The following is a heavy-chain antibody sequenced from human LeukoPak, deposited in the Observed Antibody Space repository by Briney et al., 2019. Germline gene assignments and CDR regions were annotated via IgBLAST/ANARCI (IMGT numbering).Heavy chain of an antibody. V-gene: IGHV1-69*05. CDR1: GGTFSIYA. CDR2: IIPIFGTA. J-gene: IGHJ4*02. D-gene: IGHD3-22*01. Sequence: SVKVTCKASGGTFSIYAISWVRQAPGQGLEWMGGIIPIFGTANYAQKFQGRVTITTDESTSTAYMELSSLRSEDTAVYYCARRSDSSGYYFDYWGQGPLVTVSS. CDR3: ARRSDSSGYYFDY.